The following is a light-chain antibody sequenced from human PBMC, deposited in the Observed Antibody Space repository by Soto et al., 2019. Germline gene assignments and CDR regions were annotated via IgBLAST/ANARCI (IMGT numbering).Light chain of an antibody. CDR1: QTVNNVF. V-gene: IGKV3-20*01. CDR3: QLYGDSPT. CDR2: NIF. Sequence: LVFTQSPGTLSLSPGERATLSCRASQTVNNVFLAWFQQKPGQSPRLLIYNIFTRATGVPDRISGSGSGTDFTLTISRLEPEDVAVYYCQLYGDSPTFGGGTKVDIK. J-gene: IGKJ4*01.